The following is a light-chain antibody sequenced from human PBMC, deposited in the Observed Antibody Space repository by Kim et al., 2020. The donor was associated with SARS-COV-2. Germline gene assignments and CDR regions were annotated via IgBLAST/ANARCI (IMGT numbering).Light chain of an antibody. V-gene: IGKV3-20*01. Sequence: EIVLTQSPGTLSSSPGERATLSCRASQSVDSSYLAWYQQKPGQTPRLLIHGSSTRATGIPNRFSGSGSGTDFTLTISRLEPEHFAVYYCQQYGDYRWTFGPGIKVEIK. CDR1: QSVDSSY. J-gene: IGKJ1*01. CDR2: GSS. CDR3: QQYGDYRWT.